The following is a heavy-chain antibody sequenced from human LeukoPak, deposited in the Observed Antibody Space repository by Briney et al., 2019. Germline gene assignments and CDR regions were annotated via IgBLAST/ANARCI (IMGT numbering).Heavy chain of an antibody. V-gene: IGHV4-39*01. CDR3: ASSYCSGGSCYFDY. CDR1: GGSISSSSYD. Sequence: PSETLSLTCTVSGGSISSSSYDWGWIRQPPGKGLEWIGSIYYSGSTYYNPSLKSRVTISVATSKTQFSLKLSSVTAADTAVYYCASSYCSGGSCYFDYWGQGTLVTVSS. D-gene: IGHD2-15*01. J-gene: IGHJ4*02. CDR2: IYYSGST.